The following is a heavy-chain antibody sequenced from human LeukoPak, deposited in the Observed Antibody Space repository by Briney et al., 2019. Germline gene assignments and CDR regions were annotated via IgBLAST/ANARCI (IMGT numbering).Heavy chain of an antibody. V-gene: IGHV4-31*03. J-gene: IGHJ4*02. CDR2: IYYSGST. Sequence: SETLSLTCTVSGGSISSGGYYWSWIRQHPGKGLEWIGYIYYSGSTYYNPSLKSRVTISVDTSKNQFSLKLSSVTAADTAVYYCARETAVAGISADYWGRGALVTVSS. CDR3: ARETAVAGISADY. D-gene: IGHD6-19*01. CDR1: GGSISSGGYY.